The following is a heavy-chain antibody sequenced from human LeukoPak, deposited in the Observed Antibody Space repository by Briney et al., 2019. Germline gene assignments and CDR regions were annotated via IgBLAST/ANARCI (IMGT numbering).Heavy chain of an antibody. V-gene: IGHV1-18*04. D-gene: IGHD3-10*01. CDR1: GYTFTSYG. CDR2: ISAYNGNT. J-gene: IGHJ5*02. Sequence: ASVKVSCKASGYTFTSYGISWVRQAPGQGLEWMGWISAYNGNTNYAQKLQGRVTMTTDTSTSTAYMELRSLRSDDTAVYYCARGQYYGSGSHNWFDPWGQGTLVTAFS. CDR3: ARGQYYGSGSHNWFDP.